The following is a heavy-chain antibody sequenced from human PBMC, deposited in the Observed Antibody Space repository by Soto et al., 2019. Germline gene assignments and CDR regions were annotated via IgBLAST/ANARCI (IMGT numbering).Heavy chain of an antibody. J-gene: IGHJ4*02. CDR1: GFSVNNHY. CDR3: ARGGGYSYGTPLDY. V-gene: IGHV3-53*01. Sequence: EVQLVDSGGGLIQPGGALRLSCAASGFSVNNHYMSWVRQAPGKGLGWVSVLYSDYNTYYADSVKGRFAISRDDPENTLFLQTNRLRAEDTAMYYCARGGGYSYGTPLDYWGQGTLVTVSS. CDR2: LYSDYNT. D-gene: IGHD5-18*01.